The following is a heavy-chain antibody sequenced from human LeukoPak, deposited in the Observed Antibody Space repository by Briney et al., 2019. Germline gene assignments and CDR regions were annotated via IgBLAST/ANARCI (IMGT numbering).Heavy chain of an antibody. J-gene: IGHJ4*02. CDR3: ARDWSGSGSY. V-gene: IGHV3-7*01. Sequence: PGGSLRLSCAASGFTFSSYWMSWVRQAPGKGLAGVAKIKQDGSEKYYVDSVKGRFTISRDHAKNSLYLQMNSLRAEETGMYFCARDWSGSGSYWGQGKLVTVSS. CDR2: IKQDGSEK. D-gene: IGHD3-10*01. CDR1: GFTFSSYW.